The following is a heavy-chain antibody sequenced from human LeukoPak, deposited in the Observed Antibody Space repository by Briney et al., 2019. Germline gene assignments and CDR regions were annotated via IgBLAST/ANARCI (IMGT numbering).Heavy chain of an antibody. V-gene: IGHV4-34*01. Sequence: PSETLSLTCTVSGGSISSYYWSWIRQPPGKGLEWIGEINHSGSTNYNPSLKSRVTISVDTSKNQFSLKLSSVTAADTAVYYCAREETRYYYYYGMDVWGQGTTVTVSS. CDR2: INHSGST. CDR3: AREETRYYYYYGMDV. CDR1: GGSISSYY. J-gene: IGHJ6*02.